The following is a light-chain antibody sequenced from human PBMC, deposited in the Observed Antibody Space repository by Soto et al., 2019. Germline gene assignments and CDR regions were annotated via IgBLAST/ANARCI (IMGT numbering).Light chain of an antibody. V-gene: IGKV3-20*01. J-gene: IGKJ4*01. Sequence: EIVLTQSPGTLYLSPGERATLSCRASQSVSSTYLDWYQQKPGQAPSLLLYGASRSATGIPDRFSGSGSGTDFTLAISGLEPEDCAVYYCQQYERSPTTFGGGTKLEIK. CDR1: QSVSSTY. CDR3: QQYERSPTT. CDR2: GAS.